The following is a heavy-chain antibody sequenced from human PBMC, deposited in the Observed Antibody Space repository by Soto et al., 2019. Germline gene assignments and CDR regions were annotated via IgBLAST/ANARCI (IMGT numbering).Heavy chain of an antibody. CDR3: ARGGGVRATFDY. V-gene: IGHV4-61*01. CDR1: GGSVSSGSYY. Sequence: SETLSLTCTVSGGSVSSGSYYWSWIRQPPGKGLEWIGYIYYSGSTNNNPSLKSRVTISVDTSKNQFSLKLSSVTAAATAVYYCARGGGVRATFDYWGQGTLFTVSP. CDR2: IYYSGST. J-gene: IGHJ4*02. D-gene: IGHD1-26*01.